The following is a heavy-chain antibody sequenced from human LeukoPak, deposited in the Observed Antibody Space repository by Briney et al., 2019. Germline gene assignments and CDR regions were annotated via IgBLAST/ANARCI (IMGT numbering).Heavy chain of an antibody. V-gene: IGHV4-39*01. CDR1: GGSISSSSYY. Sequence: TSETLSLTCTVSGGSISSSSYYWGWIRQPPGKGLEWIGSIYYSGSTYDNLSLKSRVTISVDTSKNQFSLKLSSVTAADTAVYYCARTGYSSSWHYWGQGTLVTVSS. J-gene: IGHJ4*02. CDR2: IYYSGST. CDR3: ARTGYSSSWHY. D-gene: IGHD6-13*01.